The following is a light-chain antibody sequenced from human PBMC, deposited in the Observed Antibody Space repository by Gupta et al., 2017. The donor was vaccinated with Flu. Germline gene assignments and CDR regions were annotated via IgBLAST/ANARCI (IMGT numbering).Light chain of an antibody. CDR3: SSHAGRVTWV. J-gene: IGLJ1*01. CDR1: STDVGGYNR. CDR2: DVT. V-gene: IGLV2-11*01. Sequence: QSAPTQPRSVSGSPGQSVTISCTRTSTDVGGYNRVSWYEQRPGKAPKLLLYDVTERPSGVPDRFSGSKSGNTASLTISGLQADDEADYYCSSHAGRVTWVFGTGTTVTVL.